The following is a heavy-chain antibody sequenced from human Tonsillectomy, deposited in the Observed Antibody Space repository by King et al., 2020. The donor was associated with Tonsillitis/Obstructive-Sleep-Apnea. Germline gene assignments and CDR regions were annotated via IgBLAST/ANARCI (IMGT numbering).Heavy chain of an antibody. CDR2: INPNSGGT. Sequence: VQLVESGAEVKKPGGSVKVSCKASGYTFTAYYIHWVRQAPGQGLEWMGRINPNSGGTHYAQKFQGRVTMTRDTSISTAYMELSRLIFDDTVVYYCAREVNTWFDPWGQGSLVTVSS. J-gene: IGHJ5*02. CDR3: AREVNTWFDP. V-gene: IGHV1-2*05. D-gene: IGHD2-21*01. CDR1: GYTFTAYY.